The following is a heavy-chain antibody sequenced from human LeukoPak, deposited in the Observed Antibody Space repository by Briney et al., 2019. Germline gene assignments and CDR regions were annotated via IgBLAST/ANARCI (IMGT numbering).Heavy chain of an antibody. CDR2: ISGSGGST. V-gene: IGHV3-23*01. J-gene: IGHJ4*02. Sequence: GGSLRLSSAASGFTFSSYAMSWVRQAPGKGLEWDSAISGSGGSTYYADSVKGRFTISRDNSKNTLYLQMNSLRAEDTAVYYCAKAPYPGSYFDYWGQGTLVTVSS. CDR3: AKAPYPGSYFDY. CDR1: GFTFSSYA. D-gene: IGHD1-26*01.